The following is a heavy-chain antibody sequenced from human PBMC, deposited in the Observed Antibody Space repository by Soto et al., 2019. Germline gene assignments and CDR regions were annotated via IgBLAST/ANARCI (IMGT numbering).Heavy chain of an antibody. CDR1: VGTFSSYA. CDR3: ARQPHRITIFGVALDY. D-gene: IGHD3-3*01. J-gene: IGHJ4*02. Sequence: ASVKVSCKASVGTFSSYAISWVRQAPGQGLEWMGGIIPIFGTANYAQKFQGRVTITADESTSTAYMELSSLRSEDTAVYYCARQPHRITIFGVALDYWGQGTLVTVSS. V-gene: IGHV1-69*13. CDR2: IIPIFGTA.